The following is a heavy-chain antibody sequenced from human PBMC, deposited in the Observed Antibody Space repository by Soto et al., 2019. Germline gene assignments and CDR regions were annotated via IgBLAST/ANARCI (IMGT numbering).Heavy chain of an antibody. CDR3: ARGWGFTDY. CDR1: GFSLSHYW. V-gene: IGHV3-74*01. J-gene: IGHJ4*02. CDR2: INLDGSST. D-gene: IGHD7-27*01. Sequence: EVQLVASGGGLIQPGGALRLTCTASGFSLSHYWMHWIRQAPGKGLVWVSRINLDGSSTDYAPSVKGRFTISRDNAKNTRYLQMNSLAADDTAVYYCARGWGFTDYGGRGTLVTVSS.